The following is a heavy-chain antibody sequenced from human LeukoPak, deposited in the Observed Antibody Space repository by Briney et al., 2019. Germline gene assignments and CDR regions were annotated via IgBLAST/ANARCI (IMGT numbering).Heavy chain of an antibody. CDR2: IIPIFGTA. Sequence: SVKVSCRASGGTFSSYAISWVRQAPGQGLEWMGGIIPIFGTANYAQKFQGRVTITADESTSTAYMELSSLRSEDTAVYYCASYLQNWGEWNFDYWGQGTLVTVSS. CDR3: ASYLQNWGEWNFDY. V-gene: IGHV1-69*01. D-gene: IGHD7-27*01. J-gene: IGHJ4*02. CDR1: GGTFSSYA.